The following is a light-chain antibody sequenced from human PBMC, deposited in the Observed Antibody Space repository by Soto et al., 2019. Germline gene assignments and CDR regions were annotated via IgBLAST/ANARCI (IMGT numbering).Light chain of an antibody. CDR3: QYYGSSYT. V-gene: IGKV3-20*01. Sequence: EIVLTQSPGTLSLSPGERATLSCRASQSVSSSYLAWYQQKPGQSPRLLIYGATSRAIDIRYRVSGSETGPDFTLTISRLEPLDFAEYYYQYYGSSYTFGQGTRLEIK. J-gene: IGKJ2*01. CDR2: GAT. CDR1: QSVSSSY.